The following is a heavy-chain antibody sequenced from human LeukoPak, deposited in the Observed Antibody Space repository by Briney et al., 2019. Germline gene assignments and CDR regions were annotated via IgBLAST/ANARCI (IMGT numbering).Heavy chain of an antibody. D-gene: IGHD2/OR15-2a*01. CDR2: ISHRGRT. Sequence: PSETLSLTCAVYGGSLSDYYWSWIRQSPGKGLEWIGEISHRGRTYYNLSLRSRVTISIDTSKNQFSLKVNSVTAADTAVYYCARWSMASDAFDIWGQGTMVTVSS. CDR3: ARWSMASDAFDI. J-gene: IGHJ3*02. V-gene: IGHV4-34*01. CDR1: GGSLSDYY.